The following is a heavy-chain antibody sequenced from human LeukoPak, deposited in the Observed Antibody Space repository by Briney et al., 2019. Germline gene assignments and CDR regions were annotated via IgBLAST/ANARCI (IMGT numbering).Heavy chain of an antibody. D-gene: IGHD6-6*01. Sequence: GGSLRLSCTASGFSFSGHWMHWARQLPGKGMVWVSRISPTGSTTSYADSVKGRFTVSRDNAKNTLYLQVNNLRAEDTAVYYCARGPNSNWSGLDFWGQGTLLTVSS. CDR2: ISPTGSTT. J-gene: IGHJ4*02. CDR1: GFSFSGHW. V-gene: IGHV3-74*01. CDR3: ARGPNSNWSGLDF.